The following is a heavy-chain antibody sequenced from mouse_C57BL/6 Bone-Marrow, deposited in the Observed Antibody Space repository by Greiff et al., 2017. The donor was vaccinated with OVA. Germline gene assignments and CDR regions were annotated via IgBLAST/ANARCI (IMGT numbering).Heavy chain of an antibody. D-gene: IGHD1-3*01. CDR3: LYYY. V-gene: IGHV14-4*01. Sequence: VQLQQPGAELVRPGASVKLSCTASGFNFTDDYMHWVKQRPEQGLEWIGWIDPENGDTEYASKFQGKATLTVDTSSNTAYLQLSSLTSEDSAVCYCLYYYWGQGTTVTVSS. CDR1: GFNFTDDY. J-gene: IGHJ2*01. CDR2: IDPENGDT.